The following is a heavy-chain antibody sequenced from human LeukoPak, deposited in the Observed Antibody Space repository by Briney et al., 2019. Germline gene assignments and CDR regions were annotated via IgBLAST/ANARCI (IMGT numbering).Heavy chain of an antibody. CDR2: ISESGDST. CDR1: GFTFSNYG. J-gene: IGHJ4*02. Sequence: GGSLRLSCAASGFTFSNYGMTWVRQAPGEGLEWVSVISESGDSTYYANSVKGRFTISRDNSKNTLYLQMNGLRAEDTALYYCAKGSSNFDSWGQGTLVTVSS. CDR3: AKGSSNFDS. V-gene: IGHV3-23*01.